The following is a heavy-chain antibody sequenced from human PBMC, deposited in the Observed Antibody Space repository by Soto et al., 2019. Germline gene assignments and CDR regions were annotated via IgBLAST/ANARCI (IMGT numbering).Heavy chain of an antibody. CDR1: GLTFSSYS. Sequence: GESLKISCAASGLTFSSYSMNWVRQAPGKGLEWVSYISSSSSTIYYADSVKGRFTISRDNAKNSLYLQMNSLRDEDTAVYYCARVSSGHDYWGQGTLVTVSS. CDR3: ARVSSGHDY. D-gene: IGHD6-19*01. V-gene: IGHV3-48*02. CDR2: ISSSSSTI. J-gene: IGHJ4*02.